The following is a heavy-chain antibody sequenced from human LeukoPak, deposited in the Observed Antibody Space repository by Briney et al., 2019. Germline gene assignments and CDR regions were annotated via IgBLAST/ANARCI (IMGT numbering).Heavy chain of an antibody. CDR3: ARLSWDAFDI. Sequence: SETLSLTCTVSGGSISSYYWSWIRQPPGKGLEWIGYTYYSGSTNYNPSLKSRVTISVDTSKNQFSLKLSSVTAADTAVYYCARLSWDAFDIWGQGTMVTVSS. V-gene: IGHV4-59*08. J-gene: IGHJ3*02. CDR2: TYYSGST. CDR1: GGSISSYY.